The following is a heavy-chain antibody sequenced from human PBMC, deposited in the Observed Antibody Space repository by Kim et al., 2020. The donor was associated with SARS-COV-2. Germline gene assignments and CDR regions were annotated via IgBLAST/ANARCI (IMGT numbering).Heavy chain of an antibody. CDR3: ARDRVVVAATYYYYYGMDV. Sequence: GRCTISRDNSKNTLYLQMNSLRAEDTAVYYCARDRVVVAATYYYYYGMDVWGQGTTVTVSS. J-gene: IGHJ6*02. V-gene: IGHV3-30*01. D-gene: IGHD2-15*01.